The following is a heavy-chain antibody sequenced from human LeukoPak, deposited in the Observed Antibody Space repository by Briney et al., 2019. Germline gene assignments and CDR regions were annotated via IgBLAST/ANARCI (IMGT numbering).Heavy chain of an antibody. V-gene: IGHV3-48*03. Sequence: PGGPLRLSCAASRFTFSNYEMKWVRQAPGKGLEWVSYISRTGTPMYYADSVKGRFTISRDNAKNSLYLQMNSLRAEDTAVYYCGQWPLLGWGQGALVTVSS. D-gene: IGHD6-19*01. J-gene: IGHJ4*02. CDR1: RFTFSNYE. CDR2: ISRTGTPM. CDR3: GQWPLLG.